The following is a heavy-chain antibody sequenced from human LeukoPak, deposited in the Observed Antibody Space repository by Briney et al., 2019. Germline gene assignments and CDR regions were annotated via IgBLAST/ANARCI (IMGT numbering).Heavy chain of an antibody. CDR3: ASEYYYGSSGYYLESGAFDI. CDR1: GFTVSSNY. V-gene: IGHV3-66*01. D-gene: IGHD3-22*01. CDR2: IYSGGST. Sequence: GGSLRLSCAASGFTVSSNYMSWVRQAPGKGLEWVSVIYSGGSTYYADSVKGRFTISRDNSKNTLYLQMNSLRAEDTAVYYCASEYYYGSSGYYLESGAFDIWGQGTMVTVSS. J-gene: IGHJ3*02.